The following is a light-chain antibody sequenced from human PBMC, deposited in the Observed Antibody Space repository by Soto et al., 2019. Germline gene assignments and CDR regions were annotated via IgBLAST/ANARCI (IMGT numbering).Light chain of an antibody. CDR1: SSDVGGYIY. Sequence: SALTPPSSLSGSAGQSITISCTGTSSDVGGYIYVSWYQQHPGKAPKLMIYDVTSRPSGVSYRFSGSKSGNTASLTISGLQAEDEADYYCSSYTTSSSYVFGTGTKVTV. CDR2: DVT. CDR3: SSYTTSSSYV. J-gene: IGLJ1*01. V-gene: IGLV2-14*01.